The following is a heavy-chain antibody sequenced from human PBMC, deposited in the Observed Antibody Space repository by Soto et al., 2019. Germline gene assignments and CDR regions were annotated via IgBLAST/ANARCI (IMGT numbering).Heavy chain of an antibody. V-gene: IGHV2-5*02. CDR1: GFSLSSSGVG. CDR2: IYWDDDK. J-gene: IGHJ4*02. CDR3: ARFVVAGITYYFHS. Sequence: SGPTLVNPTQTLTLTCTFSGFSLSSSGVGVGWIRQPPGKALEWLTFIYWDDDKRYSPSLKSRLTITKDTSKNQVVLTLTNMDPVDTATYYCARFVVAGITYYFHSWVPATLVTVSS. D-gene: IGHD2-15*01.